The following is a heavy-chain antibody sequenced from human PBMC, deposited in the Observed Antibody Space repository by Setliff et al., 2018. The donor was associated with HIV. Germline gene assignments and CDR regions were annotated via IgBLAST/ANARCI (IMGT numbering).Heavy chain of an antibody. Sequence: SETLSLTCTVSGGSISSNNYYWGWIRQPPGKGLEWIGSIYYSGSTYYNPSLKSRVTISADTSKNQFSLNLSSVTAAETAVYYCARVSTDYVWGSFLSSGPYYFDFWGQGALVTVSS. V-gene: IGHV4-39*07. CDR3: ARVSTDYVWGSFLSSGPYYFDF. D-gene: IGHD3-16*01. J-gene: IGHJ4*02. CDR2: IYYSGST. CDR1: GGSISSNNYY.